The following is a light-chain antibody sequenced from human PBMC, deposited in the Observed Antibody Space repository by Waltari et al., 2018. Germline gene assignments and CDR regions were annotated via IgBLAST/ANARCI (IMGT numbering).Light chain of an antibody. CDR1: QSVLYSSNNKNY. Sequence: DIVMTQSPDSLAVSLGERATINCESSQSVLYSSNNKNYLAWYQQKPGQPPKLLIYWASTRDSGVPDRFSSSGSGTDFTLTISSLQAEDVAFYYCQQYYTTPWTFGQGTKVEIK. CDR3: QQYYTTPWT. V-gene: IGKV4-1*01. J-gene: IGKJ1*01. CDR2: WAS.